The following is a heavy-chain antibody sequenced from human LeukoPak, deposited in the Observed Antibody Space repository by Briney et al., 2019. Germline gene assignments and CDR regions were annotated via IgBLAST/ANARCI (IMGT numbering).Heavy chain of an antibody. CDR2: INPNSGGT. CDR1: GYTFTGYY. CDR3: ARRSVLTGFDY. Sequence: ASVKVSCKASGYTFTGYYLHWIRQAPGQGLEWMGWINPNSGGTNYAQKFQGRVTMTRDTSISTVYMELSRLRSDDTAVYYCARRSVLTGFDYWGQGTLVTVSS. D-gene: IGHD3-9*01. J-gene: IGHJ4*02. V-gene: IGHV1-2*02.